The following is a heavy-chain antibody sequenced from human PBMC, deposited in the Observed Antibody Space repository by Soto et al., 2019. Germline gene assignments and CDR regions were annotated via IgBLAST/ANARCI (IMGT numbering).Heavy chain of an antibody. CDR3: AREVDRGYSYGYYYYYYMDV. V-gene: IGHV4-34*01. D-gene: IGHD5-18*01. CDR2: INHSGST. CDR1: GGSFSGYY. J-gene: IGHJ6*03. Sequence: SETLSLTCAVYGGSFSGYYWSWIRQPPGKGLEWIGEINHSGSTNYNPSLKSRVTISVDTSKNQFSLKLSSVTAADTAVYYCAREVDRGYSYGYYYYYYMDVWGKGTTVTVSS.